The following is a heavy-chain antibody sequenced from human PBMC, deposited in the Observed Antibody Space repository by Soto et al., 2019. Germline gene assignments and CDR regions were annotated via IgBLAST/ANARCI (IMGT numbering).Heavy chain of an antibody. CDR2: IYYSGST. CDR3: ARDPLVSAFDI. CDR1: GGSISSGGYY. D-gene: IGHD3-9*01. J-gene: IGHJ3*02. Sequence: SETLSLTCTVSGGSISSGGYYWSWIRQHPGMGLEWIGYIYYSGSTYYNPSLKSRVTISVDTSKNQFSLKLSSVTAADTAVYYCARDPLVSAFDIWGQGTMVTVS. V-gene: IGHV4-31*03.